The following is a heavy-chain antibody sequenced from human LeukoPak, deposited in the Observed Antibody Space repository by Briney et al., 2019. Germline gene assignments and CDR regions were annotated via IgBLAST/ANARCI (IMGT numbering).Heavy chain of an antibody. CDR1: GFTFNSSA. J-gene: IGHJ4*02. Sequence: GRSLRLSCAASGFTFNSSAMSWVRQPPGKGLEWVSAISGSGGSTYYADAVKGRFTISRGNSKTTLYLQMNSLRVEDTAVYYCAKAAPSTVTFFDYWGQGTLVTVSS. D-gene: IGHD4-17*01. V-gene: IGHV3-23*01. CDR2: ISGSGGST. CDR3: AKAAPSTVTFFDY.